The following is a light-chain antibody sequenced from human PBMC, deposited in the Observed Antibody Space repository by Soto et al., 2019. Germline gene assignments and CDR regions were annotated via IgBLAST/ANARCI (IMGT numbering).Light chain of an antibody. V-gene: IGKV1-6*01. CDR1: QGIGSD. Sequence: AIQVTQSPSSLSASVGGRVTITCRASQGIGSDLAWYQQKPGKAPKLLIYAASTLQTGVPSRFSGSGSGTDFTLTISSLQPKDFATYYCQQDYNYPFTFGPGTKVDIK. J-gene: IGKJ3*01. CDR3: QQDYNYPFT. CDR2: AAS.